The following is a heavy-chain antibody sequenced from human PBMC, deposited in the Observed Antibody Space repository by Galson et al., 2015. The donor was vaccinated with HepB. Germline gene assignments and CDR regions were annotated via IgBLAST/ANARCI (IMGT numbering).Heavy chain of an antibody. V-gene: IGHV5-51*01. D-gene: IGHD3-22*01. Sequence: QSGAEVKKPGESLKISCKGSGYSFTSYWIGWVRQMPGKGLEWMGIIYPGDSDTRYSPSFQGQVTISADKSISTAYLQWSSLKASDTAMYYCARRPRIVVVKRYQVEDAFDIWGQGTMVTVSS. CDR3: ARRPRIVVVKRYQVEDAFDI. CDR2: IYPGDSDT. J-gene: IGHJ3*02. CDR1: GYSFTSYW.